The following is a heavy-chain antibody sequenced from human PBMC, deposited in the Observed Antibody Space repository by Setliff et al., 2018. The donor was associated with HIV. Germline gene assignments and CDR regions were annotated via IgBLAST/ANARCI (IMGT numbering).Heavy chain of an antibody. CDR2: MNPISDHR. CDR3: ASGCLIGGSGPCRNFEF. J-gene: IGHJ4*02. CDR1: RYTFSNYD. Sequence: GASVKVSCKASRYTFSNYDVNWVRQATGQGLEWMAWMNPISDHRGYAQKFQGRLTMTKDTSTSTVYMELSSLKSDDTAVYYCASGCLIGGSGPCRNFEFWGQGTLVTVS. V-gene: IGHV1-8*02. D-gene: IGHD3-9*01.